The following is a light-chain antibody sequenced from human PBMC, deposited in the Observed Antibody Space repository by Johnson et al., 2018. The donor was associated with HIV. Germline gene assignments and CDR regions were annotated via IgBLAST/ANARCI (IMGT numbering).Light chain of an antibody. CDR1: SSNIRNNY. J-gene: IGLJ1*01. V-gene: IGLV1-51*01. CDR3: GTWDSYLTDGV. CDR2: DND. Sequence: SALTQPPSVSAAPGQKVTISCSGSSSNIRNNYVSWYQQLPGTAPKLLIYDNDKRPSGISDRFSASKSGTSATLGITGLQTGDEADYYCGTWDSYLTDGVFGSGTKVTVL.